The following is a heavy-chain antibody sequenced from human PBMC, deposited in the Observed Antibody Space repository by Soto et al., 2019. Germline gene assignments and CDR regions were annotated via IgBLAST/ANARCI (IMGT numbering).Heavy chain of an antibody. Sequence: GGSLRLSCAASGFTFSSYAMSWVRQAPGKGLEWVSAISGSGGSTYYADSVKGRFTISRDNSKNTLYLQMNSLRAEDTAVYYCATYRPGLYDSSGYYFPYYYYYGMDVWGQGTTVTVSS. CDR1: GFTFSSYA. V-gene: IGHV3-23*01. D-gene: IGHD3-22*01. CDR2: ISGSGGST. J-gene: IGHJ6*02. CDR3: ATYRPGLYDSSGYYFPYYYYYGMDV.